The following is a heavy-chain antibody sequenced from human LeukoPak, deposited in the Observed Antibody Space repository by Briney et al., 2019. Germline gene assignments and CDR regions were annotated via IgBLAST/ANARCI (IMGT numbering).Heavy chain of an antibody. Sequence: GGSLRLSCAASGFTFSSFGMHWVRQAPGKGLEWVAVISYDGSNKYYADSVKGRFTISRDNSKNTLYLQMNSLRAEDTAVYYCARETTVTTGFDYWGQGTLVTVSS. V-gene: IGHV3-30*03. J-gene: IGHJ4*02. D-gene: IGHD4-17*01. CDR3: ARETTVTTGFDY. CDR2: ISYDGSNK. CDR1: GFTFSSFG.